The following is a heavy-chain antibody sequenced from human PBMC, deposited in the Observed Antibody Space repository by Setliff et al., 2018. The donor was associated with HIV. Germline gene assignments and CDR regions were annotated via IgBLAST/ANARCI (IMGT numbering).Heavy chain of an antibody. CDR1: GGTFSNYA. CDR2: IVPIFGTP. Sequence: SVKVSCKASGGTFSNYAISWVRQAPGQGLEWMGQIVPIFGTPSYAQKFQGRVTITADESTNTAFMELGSLRSDDTAVYYCATDPQKGGYYYYYMDVWGKGTTVTVSS. CDR3: ATDPQKGGYYYYYMDV. J-gene: IGHJ6*03. V-gene: IGHV1-69*13. D-gene: IGHD2-15*01.